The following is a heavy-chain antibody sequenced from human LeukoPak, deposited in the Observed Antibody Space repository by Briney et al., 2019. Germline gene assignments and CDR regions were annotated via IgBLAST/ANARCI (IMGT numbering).Heavy chain of an antibody. Sequence: PSETLSLTCTVSGGSISSYYWSWIRQPPGKGLEWIGYIYYSGSTNYNPSLKSRVTISVDTSKNQFSLKLSSVTAADTAVYYCAREGSSGYIGAFDIWGQGTMVTVSS. CDR1: GGSISSYY. CDR3: AREGSSGYIGAFDI. J-gene: IGHJ3*02. CDR2: IYYSGST. D-gene: IGHD3-22*01. V-gene: IGHV4-59*12.